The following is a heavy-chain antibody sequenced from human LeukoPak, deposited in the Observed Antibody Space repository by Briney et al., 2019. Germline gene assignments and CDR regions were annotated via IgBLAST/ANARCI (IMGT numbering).Heavy chain of an antibody. CDR1: GFTVSSNY. V-gene: IGHV3-53*01. D-gene: IGHD1-26*01. Sequence: PGGSLRLSCAASGFTVSSNYISWVRQAPGKGLEWVSVIYSGGSTYYADSVKGRFTISRDNSKNTLYLQMNGLRAEDTAVYYCARGVGGSYSYAYWGQGTLVTVSS. CDR3: ARGVGGSYSYAY. CDR2: IYSGGST. J-gene: IGHJ4*02.